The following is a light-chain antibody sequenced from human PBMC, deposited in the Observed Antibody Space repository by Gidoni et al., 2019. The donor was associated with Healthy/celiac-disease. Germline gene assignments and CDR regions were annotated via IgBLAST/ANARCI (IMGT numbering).Light chain of an antibody. CDR1: QSISSW. CDR3: QQYNSYSEYT. Sequence: DIQITHSPSTLSASVGDRVTITCRASQSISSWLAWYLQKPGKAPNLLIYKASSLESGVPSRFSGSGSGTECTLTISSLQPDDFATYYCQQYNSYSEYTFGKGTKLEIK. CDR2: KAS. J-gene: IGKJ2*01. V-gene: IGKV1-5*03.